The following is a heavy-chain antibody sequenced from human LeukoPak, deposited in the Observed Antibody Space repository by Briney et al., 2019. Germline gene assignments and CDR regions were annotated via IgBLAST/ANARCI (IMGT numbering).Heavy chain of an antibody. D-gene: IGHD6-19*01. CDR1: GFTFSNYY. CDR2: ISSSGSTI. V-gene: IGHV3-11*01. Sequence: GGSLRLSCPASGFTFSNYYMSWIRQAPGKGLEWVSYISSSGSTIYYADSVKGRFTISRDNAKNSLYLQMNSLRAEDTAVYYCAKDRGSGWPQFDYWGQGTLVTVSS. J-gene: IGHJ4*02. CDR3: AKDRGSGWPQFDY.